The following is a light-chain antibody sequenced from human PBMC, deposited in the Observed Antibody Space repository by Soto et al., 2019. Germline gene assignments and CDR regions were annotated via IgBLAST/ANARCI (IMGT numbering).Light chain of an antibody. CDR3: QQRSNWRTWT. V-gene: IGKV3-11*01. J-gene: IGKJ1*01. CDR2: DAS. CDR1: QSVSSY. Sequence: EIVLTQSPATLSLSPGERVTLSCRASQSVSSYLAWYQQKPGQAPRLLIYDASNRATGIPARFSGSGSGTDFTLTISSLEPEDFAVYYCQQRSNWRTWTFGQGTKVEIK.